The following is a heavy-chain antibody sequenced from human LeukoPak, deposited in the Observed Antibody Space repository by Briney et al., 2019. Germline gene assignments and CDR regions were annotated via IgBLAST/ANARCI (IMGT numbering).Heavy chain of an antibody. Sequence: PSETLSLTCTVSGGAISNNYWSWIWQPPEKGLEWIGYIYDSGSTNYNPSLKRRLTISVDTSKNQFSLKLSSVTAADSAVYYCARSYGDYITGAYAFDVWGQGTMVTVSS. CDR1: GGAISNNY. J-gene: IGHJ3*01. CDR2: IYDSGST. V-gene: IGHV4-59*08. CDR3: ARSYGDYITGAYAFDV. D-gene: IGHD4-17*01.